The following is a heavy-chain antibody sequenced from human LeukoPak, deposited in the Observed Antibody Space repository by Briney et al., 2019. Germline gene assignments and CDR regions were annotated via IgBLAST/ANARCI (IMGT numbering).Heavy chain of an antibody. J-gene: IGHJ3*02. V-gene: IGHV3-48*03. CDR2: ISNVGSTI. Sequence: GGSLRLSCAASGFTVGSYELNWVRQAPGKGLEWVSYISNVGSTIFYADSVKGRFTISRDNAKNSLYLQMNSLRAEDTAVYYCARDWTKGLDDAFDIWGQGTTVTVSS. CDR1: GFTVGSYE. D-gene: IGHD3/OR15-3a*01. CDR3: ARDWTKGLDDAFDI.